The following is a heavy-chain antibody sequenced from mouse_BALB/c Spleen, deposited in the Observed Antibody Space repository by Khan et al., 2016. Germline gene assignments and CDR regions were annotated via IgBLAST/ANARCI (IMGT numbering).Heavy chain of an antibody. CDR2: IDPENGDT. J-gene: IGHJ1*01. Sequence: VQLQQSGAELVRSGASVKLSCTASGFNIKDYYMHWVKQRPEQGLEWIGWIDPENGDTEYVPKFQGKATMTADTSSNTAYLQLSSLTSEDTAVYYCKVITVVAHFDVWGAGTTVTVSS. CDR3: KVITVVAHFDV. D-gene: IGHD1-1*01. V-gene: IGHV14-4*02. CDR1: GFNIKDYY.